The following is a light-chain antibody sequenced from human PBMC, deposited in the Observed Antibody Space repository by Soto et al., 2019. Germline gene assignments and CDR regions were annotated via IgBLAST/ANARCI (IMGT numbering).Light chain of an antibody. CDR1: ISNVGGYKL. CDR2: EVN. CDR3: CAYTGSPTQV. J-gene: IGLJ1*01. Sequence: QSVLTQPASVSGSPGQSITISCTGTISNVGGYKLVSWYQQHPGKAPKLMIFEVNKRPSGVSNRFSGSKSGNTASLTISGLKVEDEADYYCCAYTGSPTQVFGAGTKVTVL. V-gene: IGLV2-23*02.